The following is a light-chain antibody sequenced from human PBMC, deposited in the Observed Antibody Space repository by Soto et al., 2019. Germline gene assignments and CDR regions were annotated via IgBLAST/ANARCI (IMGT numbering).Light chain of an antibody. CDR1: QSISTY. Sequence: DIQMTQSPSSLSASVGDRVTITCRSSQSISTYLNWYQHKLGKAPKLLIYAASSLQSGVPSRFSRSGSGPDFTLTISSLKPEDFEIYYCQQSYSTPGTFGQGTKVDIK. J-gene: IGKJ1*01. CDR3: QQSYSTPGT. CDR2: AAS. V-gene: IGKV1-39*01.